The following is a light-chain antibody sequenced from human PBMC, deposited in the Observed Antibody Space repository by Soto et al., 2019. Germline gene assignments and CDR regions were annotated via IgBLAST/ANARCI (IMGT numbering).Light chain of an antibody. Sequence: EIVLTQSPATLSLSPGERVTLSCRASQNVSTYLAWYQQKPGQAPRLLIYDASDRATGIPARFSGSGSGTVFTLTISSPEPEDSAVYSCQQRTNWLTFGPGTKVDIK. CDR2: DAS. J-gene: IGKJ3*01. CDR1: QNVSTY. V-gene: IGKV3-11*01. CDR3: QQRTNWLT.